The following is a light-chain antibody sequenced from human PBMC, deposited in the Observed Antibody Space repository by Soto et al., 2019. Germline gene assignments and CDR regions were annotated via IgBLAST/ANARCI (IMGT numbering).Light chain of an antibody. J-gene: IGLJ1*01. CDR3: SSYTSSSTYV. V-gene: IGLV2-14*01. CDR2: EVS. CDR1: SSDVGGYNY. Sequence: QSALTQPASGSGSPGHSITSSCTGTSSDVGGYNYVSWYQQHPGKAPKLMIYEVSNRPSGVSNRFSGSKSGNTASLTISGLQAEDEADYYCSSYTSSSTYVFGTGTKVTVL.